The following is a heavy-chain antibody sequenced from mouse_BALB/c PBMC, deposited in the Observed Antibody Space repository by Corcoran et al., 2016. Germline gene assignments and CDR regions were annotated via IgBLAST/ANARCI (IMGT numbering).Heavy chain of an antibody. V-gene: IGHV14-3*02. J-gene: IGHJ1*01. CDR3: ARWDWYFDV. CDR2: IDPANGNT. Sequence: EVQLQQSGAELVKPGASVKLSCTASGFNIKDTYMHWVKQRPEQGLEWIGRIDPANGNTKYDPKFQGKVTITADTSSNTAYLQLSSLTSEDTAVYYCARWDWYFDVWVAGTTVTVSS. CDR1: GFNIKDTY.